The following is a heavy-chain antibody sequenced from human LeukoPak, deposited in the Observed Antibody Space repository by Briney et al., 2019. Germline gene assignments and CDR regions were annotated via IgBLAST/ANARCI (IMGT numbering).Heavy chain of an antibody. V-gene: IGHV4-4*02. CDR2: IYHSGST. CDR1: GGSISSSNW. CDR3: ARHGDWYYYGMDV. D-gene: IGHD4-17*01. Sequence: SETLSLTCAVSGGSISSSNWWSWVRQPPGKGLEWIGEIYHSGSTNYNPSLKSRVTISVDKSKNQFSLKLSSVTAADTAVYYCARHGDWYYYGMDVWGQGTTVTVS. J-gene: IGHJ6*02.